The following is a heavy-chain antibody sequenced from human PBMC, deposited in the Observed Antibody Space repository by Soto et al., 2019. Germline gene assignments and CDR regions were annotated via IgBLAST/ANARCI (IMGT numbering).Heavy chain of an antibody. CDR2: INYGGST. J-gene: IGHJ4*02. CDR3: AKTGFWSDYRVADY. D-gene: IGHD3-3*01. CDR1: DGSISSRSSY. Sequence: QLQLQESGPGLVKPSETLSLTCTVSDGSISSRSSYWGWIRQPPGKGLEWIGSINYGGSTYYNPSLKSRITISVDTSKNQFSLKLGSVTAADTAVYFCAKTGFWSDYRVADYWGQGTLVTVSS. V-gene: IGHV4-39*01.